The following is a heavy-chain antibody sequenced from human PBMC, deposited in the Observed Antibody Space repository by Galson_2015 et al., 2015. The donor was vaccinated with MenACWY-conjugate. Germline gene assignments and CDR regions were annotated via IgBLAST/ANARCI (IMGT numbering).Heavy chain of an antibody. V-gene: IGHV4-39*07. D-gene: IGHD5-18*01. J-gene: IGHJ5*02. CDR1: GGSISSSSYY. CDR2: IYYSGST. CDR3: ARDPHTAMVEGWFDP. Sequence: ETLSLTCTVSGGSISSSSYYWGWIRQPPGKGLEWIGSIYYSGSTYYNPSLKSRVTISVDTSKNQFSLKLSSVTAADTAVYYCARDPHTAMVEGWFDPWGQGTLVTVSS.